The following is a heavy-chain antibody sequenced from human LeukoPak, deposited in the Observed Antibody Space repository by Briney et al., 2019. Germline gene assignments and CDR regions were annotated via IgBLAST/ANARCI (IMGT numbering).Heavy chain of an antibody. Sequence: SETLSLTCTVSGGSISSYYWSWIRQPPGKGLEWIGYIYYSGSTNYNPSLKSRVTISVDTSKNQFSLKLSSVTAADTAVYYCAKEGKYDSSGYYHLDYWGQGTLVTVSS. CDR1: GGSISSYY. CDR2: IYYSGST. V-gene: IGHV4-59*01. CDR3: AKEGKYDSSGYYHLDY. D-gene: IGHD3-22*01. J-gene: IGHJ4*02.